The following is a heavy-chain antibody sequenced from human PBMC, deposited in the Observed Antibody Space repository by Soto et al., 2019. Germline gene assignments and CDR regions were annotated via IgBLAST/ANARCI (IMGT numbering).Heavy chain of an antibody. V-gene: IGHV3-23*01. Sequence: TGGSLRLSCAASGFTFSSYAMSWVRQAPGKGLEWVSAISGSGGSTYYADPVKGRFTISRDNSKNTLYLQMNSLRAEDTAVYYCAIAVDPTYYYYGMDVWGQGTTVTVSS. CDR1: GFTFSSYA. CDR3: AIAVDPTYYYYGMDV. J-gene: IGHJ6*02. CDR2: ISGSGGST.